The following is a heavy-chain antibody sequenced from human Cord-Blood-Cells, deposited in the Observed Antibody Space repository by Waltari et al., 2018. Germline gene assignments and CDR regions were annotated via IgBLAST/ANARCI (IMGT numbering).Heavy chain of an antibody. CDR2: IYYSGRT. J-gene: IGHJ5*02. CDR3: ARGVGRFLEGFIWFDP. V-gene: IGHV4-59*01. CDR1: GGSISSYY. D-gene: IGHD3-3*01. Sequence: QVQLQESGPGLVKPSETLSLTCTVSGGSISSYYWSWIRQPPGKGLEWIGYIYYSGRTNYNPSLKSRVTISVDTSKNQFSLKLSSVTAADTAVYYCARGVGRFLEGFIWFDPWGQGTLVTVSS.